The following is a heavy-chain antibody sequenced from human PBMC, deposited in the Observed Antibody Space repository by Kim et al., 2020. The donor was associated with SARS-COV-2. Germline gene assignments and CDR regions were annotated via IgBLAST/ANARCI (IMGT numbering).Heavy chain of an antibody. Sequence: SETLSLTCTVSRGSISSYYWSWIRQPPGKGLEWIGSIYYRGSTNYNPSLKSRVTISVDTSKNQFSLKLSSVTAADTAVYYCARGYTSGYLRLSRYYGMDVWGQGTTVTVSS. V-gene: IGHV4-59*13. J-gene: IGHJ6*02. CDR1: RGSISSYY. CDR2: IYYRGST. CDR3: ARGYTSGYLRLSRYYGMDV. D-gene: IGHD3-22*01.